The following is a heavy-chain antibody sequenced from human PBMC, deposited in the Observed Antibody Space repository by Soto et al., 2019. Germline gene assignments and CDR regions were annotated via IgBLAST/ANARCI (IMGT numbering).Heavy chain of an antibody. D-gene: IGHD6-19*01. J-gene: IGHJ3*02. CDR2: ISWNSGSI. V-gene: IGHV3-9*01. CDR1: GFTFDDYA. CDR3: AKDRARRSSYSSGDDAFDI. Sequence: PGGSLRLSCAASGFTFDDYAMHWVRQAPGKGLEWVSGISWNSGSIGYADSVKGRFTISRDNAKNSLYLQMNSLRAEDTALYYCAKDRARRSSYSSGDDAFDIWGQGTMVTVSS.